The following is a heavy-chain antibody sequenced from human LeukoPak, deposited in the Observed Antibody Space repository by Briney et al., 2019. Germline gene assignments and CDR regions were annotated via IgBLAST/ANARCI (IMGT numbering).Heavy chain of an antibody. CDR3: ARGEEQVPYYDFWSGYPNWFDP. D-gene: IGHD3-3*01. CDR2: INPNSGGT. Sequence: GASVKVSCKASGYTFTGYYMHWVRQAPGQGLEWMGWINPNSGGTNYAQKFQGRVTMTRDTSISTAYMELSRLRSDDTAVYYCARGEEQVPYYDFWSGYPNWFDPWGQGTLVTVSS. CDR1: GYTFTGYY. V-gene: IGHV1-2*02. J-gene: IGHJ5*02.